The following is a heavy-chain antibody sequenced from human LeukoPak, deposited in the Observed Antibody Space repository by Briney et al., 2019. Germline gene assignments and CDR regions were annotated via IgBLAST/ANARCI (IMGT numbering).Heavy chain of an antibody. CDR1: GGSFSGYY. V-gene: IGHV4-34*01. CDR3: ARGGSSGWYGRGFFDY. Sequence: SETLSLTCAVYGGSFSGYYWSWIRQPPGKGLEWIGEINHSGSTNYNPSLKSRVTISVDTSKNQFSLNLSSVTAADTAVYYCARGGSSGWYGRGFFDYWGQGALVTVSS. J-gene: IGHJ4*02. D-gene: IGHD6-19*01. CDR2: INHSGST.